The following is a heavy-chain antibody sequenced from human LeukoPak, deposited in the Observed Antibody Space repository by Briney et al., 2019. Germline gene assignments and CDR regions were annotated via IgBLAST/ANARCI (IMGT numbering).Heavy chain of an antibody. J-gene: IGHJ4*02. CDR3: AKDLAADMIVVVIPVDY. V-gene: IGHV3-23*01. CDR2: ISGSGGST. CDR1: GFTFSSYA. Sequence: GGSLRLSCAASGFTFSSYAMSWVRQAPGKGLEWVSAISGSGGSTYYADSVKGRFTISRDNSKNTLYLQMNSLRAEDTAVYYCAKDLAADMIVVVIPVDYWGQGTLVTVSS. D-gene: IGHD3-22*01.